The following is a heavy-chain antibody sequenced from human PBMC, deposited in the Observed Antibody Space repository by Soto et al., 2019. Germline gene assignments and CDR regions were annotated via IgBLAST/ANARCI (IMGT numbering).Heavy chain of an antibody. CDR1: GDSISSYY. CDR3: ASYTSNYYYGMDV. Sequence: SETLSLTCTVSGDSISSYYWSWIRQPPGKGLEWIGYIYYSGSTNYNPSLKSRVTISVDTSKNQFSLKLSSVTAADTAVYYCASYTSNYYYGMDVWGQGTTVTVSS. V-gene: IGHV4-59*01. CDR2: IYYSGST. J-gene: IGHJ6*02. D-gene: IGHD2-2*02.